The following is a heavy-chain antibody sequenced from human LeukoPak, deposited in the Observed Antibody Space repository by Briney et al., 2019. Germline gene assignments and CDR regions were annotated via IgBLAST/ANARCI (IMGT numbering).Heavy chain of an antibody. CDR3: ARSNYGDLAAFDI. CDR1: GYSISSGYY. CDR2: IYHSGST. Sequence: PSETLSLTCTVSGYSISSGYYWGWIRPPPGKGREWIGSIYHSGSTYYNPSLKSRVTISVDTSKNQFSLKLSSVTAADTAVYYCARSNYGDLAAFDIWGQGTMVTVSS. J-gene: IGHJ3*02. D-gene: IGHD4-17*01. V-gene: IGHV4-38-2*02.